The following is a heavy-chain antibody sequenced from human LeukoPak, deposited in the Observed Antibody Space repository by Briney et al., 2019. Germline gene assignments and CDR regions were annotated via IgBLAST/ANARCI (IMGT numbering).Heavy chain of an antibody. CDR2: INPSGGST. J-gene: IGHJ3*02. V-gene: IGHV1-46*01. D-gene: IGHD1-26*01. CDR1: GYTFTNYA. Sequence: ASVKVSCKASGYTFTNYAMNWVRQAPGQGLEWMGIINPSGGSTSYAQKFQGRVTMTRDTSTSTVYMELSSLRSEDTAVYYCARVGGSPEAFDIWGQGTMVTVSS. CDR3: ARVGGSPEAFDI.